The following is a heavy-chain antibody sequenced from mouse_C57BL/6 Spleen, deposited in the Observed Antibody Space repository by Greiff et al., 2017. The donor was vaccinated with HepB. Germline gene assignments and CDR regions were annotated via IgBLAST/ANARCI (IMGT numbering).Heavy chain of an antibody. V-gene: IGHV14-1*01. CDR2: IDPEDGDT. Sequence: VQLKESGAELVRPGASVKLSCTASGFNIKDYYMHWVKQRPEQGLEWIGRIDPEDGDTEYAPKFQGKATMTADTSSNTAYLQLSSLTSEDTAVYYCTLVYDGYYERYFDVWGTGTTVTVSS. CDR3: TLVYDGYYERYFDV. J-gene: IGHJ1*03. CDR1: GFNIKDYY. D-gene: IGHD2-3*01.